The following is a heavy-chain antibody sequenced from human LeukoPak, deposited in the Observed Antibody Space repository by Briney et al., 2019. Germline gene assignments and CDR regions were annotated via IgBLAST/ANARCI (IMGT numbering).Heavy chain of an antibody. CDR2: IYTSGST. CDR3: AREIDILTGYYNYYFDY. J-gene: IGHJ4*02. V-gene: IGHV4-4*07. D-gene: IGHD3-9*01. CDR1: GGSISGYY. Sequence: SETLSLTCTVSGGSISGYYWSWIRQPAGKGLEWIGHIYTSGSTNYNPSLKSRVTMSVDTSNNQFSLKLSSVTAADTAVYYCAREIDILTGYYNYYFDYWGQGTLVTVSS.